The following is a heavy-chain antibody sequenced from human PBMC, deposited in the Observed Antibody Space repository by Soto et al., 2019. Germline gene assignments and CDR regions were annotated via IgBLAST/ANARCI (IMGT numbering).Heavy chain of an antibody. CDR1: GDSVSSNSAG. D-gene: IGHD3-10*01. V-gene: IGHV6-1*01. CDR2: TYYKSKWNN. J-gene: IGHJ6*02. CDR3: TGITWFRGMDV. Sequence: SQTLSLTCVISGDSVSSNSAGWNWIRQSPTRGLEWLGRTYYKSKWNNDYALSVKSRITINPDTSKNQFSLLLYSVTPEDTAVYYCTGITWFRGMDVWGQGTPVTVSS.